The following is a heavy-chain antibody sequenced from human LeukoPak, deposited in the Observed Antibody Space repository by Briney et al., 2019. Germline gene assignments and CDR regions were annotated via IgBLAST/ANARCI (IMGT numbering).Heavy chain of an antibody. D-gene: IGHD2-15*01. J-gene: IGHJ3*02. Sequence: PSETLSLTCTVSGGSISSYYWSWIRQPPGKGLEWIGEINHSGSTNYNPSLKSRVTISVDTSKNQFSLKLSSVTAADTAVYYCAKIGYCSGGSCSQPNDAFDIWGQGTMVTVSS. CDR3: AKIGYCSGGSCSQPNDAFDI. CDR2: INHSGST. CDR1: GGSISSYY. V-gene: IGHV4-34*01.